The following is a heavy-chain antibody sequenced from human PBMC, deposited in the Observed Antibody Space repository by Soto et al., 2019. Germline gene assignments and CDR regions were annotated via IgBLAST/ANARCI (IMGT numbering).Heavy chain of an antibody. CDR1: GGTFSSYA. D-gene: IGHD3-22*01. CDR2: IIPIFGTA. CDR3: AREAYYYDSSGYYRGGWFDP. Sequence: QVQLVQSGAEVKKPGSSVKVSCKASGGTFSSYAISWVRQAPGQGLEWMGGIIPIFGTANYAQKFQGRVTITADESTSTAYMELSSLRSEDTAVYYCAREAYYYDSSGYYRGGWFDPWGQGTLVTVSS. V-gene: IGHV1-69*12. J-gene: IGHJ5*02.